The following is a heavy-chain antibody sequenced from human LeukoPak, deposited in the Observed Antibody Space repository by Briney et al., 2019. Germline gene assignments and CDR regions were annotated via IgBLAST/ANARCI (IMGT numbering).Heavy chain of an antibody. CDR2: INPNSGGT. V-gene: IGHV1-2*02. CDR1: AYTFTGSY. J-gene: IGHJ4*02. CDR3: ARTEHYYDSSGYYDLNY. Sequence: GASVKVSCKASAYTFTGSYMHWVRQAPGQGLEWMGWINPNSGGTNYAQKFQGRVTMTRDTSISTAYMELSRLRSDDTAVYYCARTEHYYDSSGYYDLNYWGQGTLVTVSS. D-gene: IGHD3-22*01.